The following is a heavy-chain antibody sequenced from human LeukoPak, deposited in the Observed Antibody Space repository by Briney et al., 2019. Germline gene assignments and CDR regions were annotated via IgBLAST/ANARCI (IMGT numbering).Heavy chain of an antibody. J-gene: IGHJ4*02. CDR1: GFTFSSYG. V-gene: IGHV3-30*18. CDR2: ISYDGSNK. CDR3: AKLRAAINY. Sequence: GGSLRLSCAASGFTFSSYGMHWVRQAPGKGLEWVAVISYDGSNKYYADSVKGRFTISRDNSKNTLYLQMNSLRAEDTAAYYCAKLRAAINYWGQGTLVTVSS. D-gene: IGHD2-2*01.